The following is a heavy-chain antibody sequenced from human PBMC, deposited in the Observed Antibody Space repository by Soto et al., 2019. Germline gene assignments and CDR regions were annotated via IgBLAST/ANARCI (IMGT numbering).Heavy chain of an antibody. D-gene: IGHD3-3*01. V-gene: IGHV3-30-3*01. J-gene: IGHJ6*02. CDR3: ARERRFLEWSTWYGMDV. CDR2: ISYDGSNK. Sequence: PGGSLSLSCAASGFTFSSYAMHWVRQAPGKGLEWVAVISYDGSNKYYADSVKGRFTISRDNSKNTLYLQMNSLRAEGTAVYYCARERRFLEWSTWYGMDVWGQGTTVTVS. CDR1: GFTFSSYA.